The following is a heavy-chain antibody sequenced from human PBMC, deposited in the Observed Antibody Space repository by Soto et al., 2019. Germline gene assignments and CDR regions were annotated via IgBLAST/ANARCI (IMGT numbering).Heavy chain of an antibody. CDR2: INHSGDT. D-gene: IGHD6-13*01. Sequence: SETLSLTCAVYGGSFSGYYWSWIRQPPGKGLEWIGEINHSGDTNYNPSLKSRVILSVDKSKNQFFLKVNSVTAADTAVYYCARGERQQQRDTWGRGILVTVSS. V-gene: IGHV4-34*01. CDR3: ARGERQQQRDT. CDR1: GGSFSGYY. J-gene: IGHJ5*02.